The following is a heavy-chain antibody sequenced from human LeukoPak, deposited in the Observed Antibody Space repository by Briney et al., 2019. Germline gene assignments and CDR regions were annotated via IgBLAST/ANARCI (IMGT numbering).Heavy chain of an antibody. V-gene: IGHV3-49*04. Sequence: GGSLRLSCTASGFTFGDYAMSWVRQAPGKGLEWVGFIRSKAYGGTTDYAASVKGRFTISRDDSKSIAYLQMNSLKTEDTAVYYCTRVPIIVAVAGLFDYWGQGTLVTVSS. J-gene: IGHJ4*02. CDR2: IRSKAYGGTT. D-gene: IGHD6-19*01. CDR1: GFTFGDYA. CDR3: TRVPIIVAVAGLFDY.